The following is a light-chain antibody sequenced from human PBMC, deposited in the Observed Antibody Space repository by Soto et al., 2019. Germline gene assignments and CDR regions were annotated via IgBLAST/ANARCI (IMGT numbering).Light chain of an antibody. Sequence: DIQMKKSLSTLSASVGDRVTITCRASRSISNWLAWYQQRPGIAPKLLIFDASILQSGVPSRFSGSGSGTEFTLSISRLQTDDFATYYCQQYGSFSLITFCGGTKV. CDR1: RSISNW. J-gene: IGKJ4*01. CDR2: DAS. CDR3: QQYGSFSLIT. V-gene: IGKV1-5*01.